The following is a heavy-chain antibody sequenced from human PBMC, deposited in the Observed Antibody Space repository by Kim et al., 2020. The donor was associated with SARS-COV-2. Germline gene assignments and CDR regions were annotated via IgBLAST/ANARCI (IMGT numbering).Heavy chain of an antibody. Sequence: GGSLRLSCVASGFTFSSYAMSWVRQAPGKGLEWVSAISGSGGSTYYADSVKGRFTISRDNSKNTLYLQMNSLRAEDTAVYYCAKVGFIDYYGMDVWGQGTTVTVSS. CDR1: GFTFSSYA. J-gene: IGHJ6*02. CDR3: AKVGFIDYYGMDV. CDR2: ISGSGGST. D-gene: IGHD3-10*01. V-gene: IGHV3-23*01.